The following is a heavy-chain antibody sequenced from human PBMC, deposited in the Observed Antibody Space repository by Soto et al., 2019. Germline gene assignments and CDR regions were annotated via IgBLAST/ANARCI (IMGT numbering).Heavy chain of an antibody. D-gene: IGHD3-22*01. CDR2: IIPIFGTA. V-gene: IGHV1-69*06. J-gene: IGHJ6*02. Sequence: GASVKVSCKASAGTFSSYAIRWVRQAPGQGLELMGGIIPIFGTANYAQKFQGRVTITADKSTSTAYMELSSLRSEDTAVYYCARTYYYDSSGYYSPIGYYYGMDVWGQGTTVTVYS. CDR1: AGTFSSYA. CDR3: ARTYYYDSSGYYSPIGYYYGMDV.